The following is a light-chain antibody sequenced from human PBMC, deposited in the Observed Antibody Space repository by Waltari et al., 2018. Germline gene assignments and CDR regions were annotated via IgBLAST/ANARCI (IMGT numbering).Light chain of an antibody. CDR1: SSNIAAGYV. V-gene: IGLV1-40*01. CDR2: GNS. J-gene: IGLJ2*01. CDR3: QSYDSSLSGGV. Sequence: QSVLTPPPSVSGAPGQRVTISTHGCSSNIAAGYVVHWYQQLPGTAPKLLIYGNSNRPSGVPDRFSGSKSGTSASLAITGLQAEDEADYYCQSYDSSLSGGVFGGGTKLTVL.